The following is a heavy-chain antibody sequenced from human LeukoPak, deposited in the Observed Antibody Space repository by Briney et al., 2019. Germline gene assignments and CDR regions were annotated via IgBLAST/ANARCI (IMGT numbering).Heavy chain of an antibody. V-gene: IGHV3-7*01. CDR2: IKQDGSEK. CDR1: GFTFSSYW. J-gene: IGHJ4*02. CDR3: ARGGTGVPFDY. Sequence: GGSLRLSCAASGFTFSSYWRSWVRQAPGKGLEWVANIKQDGSEKYYVDSVKGRFTISRDNAKNSLYLQMNSLRAEDTAVYYCARGGTGVPFDYWGQGTLVTVSS. D-gene: IGHD7-27*01.